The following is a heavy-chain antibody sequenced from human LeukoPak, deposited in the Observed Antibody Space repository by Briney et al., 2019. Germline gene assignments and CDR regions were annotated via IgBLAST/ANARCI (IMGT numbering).Heavy chain of an antibody. CDR1: GGSISSSSYY. J-gene: IGHJ3*02. CDR2: IYYSGST. CDR3: ARVGSGGSYYSPWDAFDI. Sequence: SETLSLTCTVSGGSISSSSYYWGWIRQPPGKGLEWIGSIYYSGSTYYNPSLKSLVTISVDTSKNQFSLKLSSVTAADTAVYYCARVGSGGSYYSPWDAFDIWGQGTMVTVSS. V-gene: IGHV4-39*07. D-gene: IGHD3-10*01.